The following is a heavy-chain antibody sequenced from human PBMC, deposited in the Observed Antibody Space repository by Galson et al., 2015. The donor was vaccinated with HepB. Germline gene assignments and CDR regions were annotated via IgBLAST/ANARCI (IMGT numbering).Heavy chain of an antibody. CDR2: INPNSGGT. D-gene: IGHD1-26*01. V-gene: IGHV1-2*06. CDR3: ASRQRGSGSYYPDAFDI. Sequence: SVKVSCKASGYTFTGYYRHWVRQAPGQGLEWMGRINPNSGGTIYAQKFQGRVTMTRDTSISTAYMELSRLRSDDTAVYYCASRQRGSGSYYPDAFDIWGQGTMVTVSS. J-gene: IGHJ3*02. CDR1: GYTFTGYY.